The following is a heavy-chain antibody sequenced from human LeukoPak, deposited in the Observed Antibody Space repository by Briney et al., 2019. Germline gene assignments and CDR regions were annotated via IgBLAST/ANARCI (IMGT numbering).Heavy chain of an antibody. CDR2: ISSSGSTI. CDR1: GFTFSSYE. J-gene: IGHJ4*02. D-gene: IGHD2/OR15-2a*01. CDR3: ARDLGVVVMGDC. V-gene: IGHV3-48*03. Sequence: GGSLRLSCAASGFTFSSYEMNWVRQAPGKGLELVSYISSSGSTIYYADSVKGRFTISTDNAKNSLYLQTNSLRAEDTAVYYCARDLGVVVMGDCWGQGTLVTVSS.